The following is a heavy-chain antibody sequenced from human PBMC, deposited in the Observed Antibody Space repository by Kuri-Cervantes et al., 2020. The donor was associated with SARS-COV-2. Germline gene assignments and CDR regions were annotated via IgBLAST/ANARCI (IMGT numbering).Heavy chain of an antibody. CDR3: ARVFGSYVAAAAAYYFDY. V-gene: IGHV3-48*01. Sequence: GESLKISCAASGFIFSDFGMNWVRQAPGKGLEWVSYISSSSTTIYYADSVKGRFTISGDNAKNSLYLQMNSLRAEDTAVYYCARVFGSYVAAAAAYYFDYWGQGTLVTVSS. J-gene: IGHJ4*02. CDR1: GFIFSDFG. D-gene: IGHD6-13*01. CDR2: ISSSSTTI.